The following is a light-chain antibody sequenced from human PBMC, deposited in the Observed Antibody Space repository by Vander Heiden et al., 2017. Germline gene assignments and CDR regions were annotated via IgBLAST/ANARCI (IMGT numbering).Light chain of an antibody. J-gene: IGKJ2*01. Sequence: EIVMTQSPATLSVSPGERATLSCRASQSVSSNLVWYQQKPGQAPRPLIYGASTRATGIPARFSGSGSGTEFTLTISSLQSEDFAVYYCQQYNNWPLYTFGQGTKLQIK. CDR3: QQYNNWPLYT. CDR2: GAS. CDR1: QSVSSN. V-gene: IGKV3-15*01.